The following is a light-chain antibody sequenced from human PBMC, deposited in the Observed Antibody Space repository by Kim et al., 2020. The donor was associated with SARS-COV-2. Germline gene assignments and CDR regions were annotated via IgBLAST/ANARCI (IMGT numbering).Light chain of an antibody. V-gene: IGKV1-5*03. CDR2: KTS. CDR3: QQYKTYFPL. J-gene: IGKJ1*01. Sequence: DSVTITCRGSEDVSPFLAWYKHRPGLSPKLLIYKTSTLESGVPPRFSGSGSGTEFTLTISSLQPDDLATYYCQQYKTYFPLFGQGTKVDIK. CDR1: EDVSPF.